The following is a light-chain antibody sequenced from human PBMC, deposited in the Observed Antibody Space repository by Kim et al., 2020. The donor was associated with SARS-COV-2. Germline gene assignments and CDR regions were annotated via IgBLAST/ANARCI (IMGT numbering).Light chain of an antibody. CDR3: QQYDNHPRT. CDR2: DAS. Sequence: DIQMTQSPSSLSASVGDRVTITCQASQGINSWLNWYQQKPGKAPKFLIYDASNLETGVPSRFSGSGSGTDFTLTISSLQPEDIATYYCQQYDNHPRTFGQGTKVDIK. J-gene: IGKJ1*01. V-gene: IGKV1-33*01. CDR1: QGINSW.